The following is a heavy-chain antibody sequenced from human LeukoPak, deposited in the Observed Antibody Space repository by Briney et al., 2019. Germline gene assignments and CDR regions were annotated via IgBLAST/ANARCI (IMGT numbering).Heavy chain of an antibody. J-gene: IGHJ3*02. Sequence: ASVKVSCKASGGTFSSYAISWVRRAPGQGLEWMGWIDAYSGNTNYVQRFQGRVTMTTDTSTSTAYMELRSLRSDDTAVYYCARDRPGDEAFDIWGQGTTVTVSS. D-gene: IGHD3-10*01. CDR1: GGTFSSYA. CDR3: ARDRPGDEAFDI. V-gene: IGHV1-18*01. CDR2: IDAYSGNT.